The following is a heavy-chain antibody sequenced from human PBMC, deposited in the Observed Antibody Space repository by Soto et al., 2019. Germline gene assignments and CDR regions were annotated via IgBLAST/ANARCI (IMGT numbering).Heavy chain of an antibody. CDR2: ISSSSSYT. J-gene: IGHJ4*02. V-gene: IGHV3-11*05. CDR3: ARVSGGSCYDY. Sequence: GGSLRLSSAASGFPFSDYYMSWIRQAPGKGLEWVSYISSSSSYTNYADSVKGRFTISRDNAKNSLYLQMNSLRAEDTAVYYCARVSGGSCYDYWGQGTLVTSPQ. D-gene: IGHD2-15*01. CDR1: GFPFSDYY.